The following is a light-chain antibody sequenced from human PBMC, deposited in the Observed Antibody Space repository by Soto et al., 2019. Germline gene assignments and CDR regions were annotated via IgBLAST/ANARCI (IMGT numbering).Light chain of an antibody. Sequence: QSALTQPASVSGSPGQSITISCTGSSSDVGTYNLVSWYQQHPGKAPKLMIYEGSKRPSGVSDRFSGSKSGNTASLTISGLQAEDEADYYCCSYAGFSTSVFGGGTKVTVL. CDR3: CSYAGFSTSV. V-gene: IGLV2-23*01. CDR2: EGS. CDR1: SSDVGTYNL. J-gene: IGLJ3*02.